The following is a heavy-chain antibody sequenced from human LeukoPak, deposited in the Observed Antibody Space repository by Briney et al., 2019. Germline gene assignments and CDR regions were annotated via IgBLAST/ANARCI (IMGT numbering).Heavy chain of an antibody. CDR2: ISGSGGST. D-gene: IGHD3-22*01. CDR3: AKDPSGTYYYDSSGP. CDR1: GFTFSSYA. V-gene: IGHV3-23*01. J-gene: IGHJ5*02. Sequence: GGSLRLSCAASGFTFSSYAMSWVRQAPGKGLEWVSAISGSGGSTYYADSVKGRFTISRDNSKNTLYLQMNSLRAEDTAVYYCAKDPSGTYYYDSSGPWGQGTLDTVSS.